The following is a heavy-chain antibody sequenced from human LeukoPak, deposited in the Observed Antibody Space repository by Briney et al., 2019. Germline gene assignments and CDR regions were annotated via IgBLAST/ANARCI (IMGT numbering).Heavy chain of an antibody. V-gene: IGHV3-30-3*01. D-gene: IGHD5-24*01. CDR3: AKPLEMATISPFDY. Sequence: GGSLRLSCAASGFTFSSYAMHWVRQAPGKGLEWVAVISYDGSNKYYADSVKGRFTISRDNSKNTLYLQMNSLRAEDTAVYYCAKPLEMATISPFDYWGQGTLVTVSS. J-gene: IGHJ4*02. CDR1: GFTFSSYA. CDR2: ISYDGSNK.